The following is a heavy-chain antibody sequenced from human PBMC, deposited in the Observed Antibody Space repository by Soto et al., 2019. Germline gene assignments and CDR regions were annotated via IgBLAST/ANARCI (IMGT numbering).Heavy chain of an antibody. CDR2: ISGSGAST. V-gene: IGHV3-23*01. D-gene: IGHD2-2*01. J-gene: IGHJ6*02. CDR1: GFTFSGYG. CDR3: ARCTSPWYYYAMDV. Sequence: EVQLLESGGDLVQPGGSLRLSCAASGFTFSGYGMSWVRQAPGKGLEWVSAISGSGASTYYADSVKGRFTFSRDNSKHTLFLQMDSLRAEDTAIYSCARCTSPWYYYAMDVWGQGTTVTVSS.